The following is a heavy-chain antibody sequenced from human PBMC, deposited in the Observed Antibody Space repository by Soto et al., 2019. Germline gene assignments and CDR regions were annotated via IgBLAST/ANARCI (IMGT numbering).Heavy chain of an antibody. J-gene: IGHJ4*02. V-gene: IGHV4-39*01. Sequence: SETLSLTCTVSGGSISSSSYYWGWIRQPPGKGLEWIGIIYYSGSTYYNPSLKSRVTISVDTSKNQFSLKLSSVTAADTAVYYCARQDGTLTYYDFWSGYSRRSYFDYWGQGTLVTVSS. CDR3: ARQDGTLTYYDFWSGYSRRSYFDY. D-gene: IGHD3-3*01. CDR2: IYYSGST. CDR1: GGSISSSSYY.